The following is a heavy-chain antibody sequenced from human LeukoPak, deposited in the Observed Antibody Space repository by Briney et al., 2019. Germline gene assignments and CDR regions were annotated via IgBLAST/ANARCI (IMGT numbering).Heavy chain of an antibody. Sequence: GGSLRLSCAASGFTFSSYAMSWVRQAPGKGLEWVANIKQDGSEKYYVDSVKGRFTISRDNAKNSLYLQMNSLRAEDTALYYCARVYNDYWGQGTLVTVSS. D-gene: IGHD3-10*01. V-gene: IGHV3-7*05. CDR3: ARVYNDY. CDR1: GFTFSSYA. CDR2: IKQDGSEK. J-gene: IGHJ4*02.